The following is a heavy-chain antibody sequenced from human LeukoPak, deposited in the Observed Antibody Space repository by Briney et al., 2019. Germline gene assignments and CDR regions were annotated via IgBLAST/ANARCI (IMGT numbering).Heavy chain of an antibody. CDR1: GGSFSAYY. Sequence: KPSETLSLTCAVYGGSFSAYYWSWIRQPPGKGLEWIGEINHSGSTNYNPSLKSRVTISVDTSKNQFSLKLSSVTAADTAVYYCARGDYGGSGYWGQGTLVTVSS. J-gene: IGHJ4*02. CDR2: INHSGST. V-gene: IGHV4-34*01. D-gene: IGHD4-17*01. CDR3: ARGDYGGSGY.